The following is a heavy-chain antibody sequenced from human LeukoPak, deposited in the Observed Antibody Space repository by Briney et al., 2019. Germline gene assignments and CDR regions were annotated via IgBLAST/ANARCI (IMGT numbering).Heavy chain of an antibody. V-gene: IGHV4-59*01. D-gene: IGHD3-3*01. J-gene: IGHJ4*02. CDR3: ARSSLDFWSGYCLFPGFDY. Sequence: SETLSLTCTVSGGSISSYYWNWIRQPPGKGLEWIGYIYYSGSTNYNPSLQSRVTISVDTSKNQFSLKLSSVTAADTAVYYCARSSLDFWSGYCLFPGFDYWGQGTLVTVSS. CDR1: GGSISSYY. CDR2: IYYSGST.